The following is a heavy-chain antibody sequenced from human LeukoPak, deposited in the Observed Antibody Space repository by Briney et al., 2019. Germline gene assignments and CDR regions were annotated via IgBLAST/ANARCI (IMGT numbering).Heavy chain of an antibody. CDR2: ISSSSSYI. Sequence: GGSLRLSCAASGFTFSSYSMNWVRQAPGKGLEWVSSISSSSSYIYYADSVKGRFTISRDNAKNSLYLQMNSLRAEDTAVYYCAKETRPYYFDYWGQGTLVTVSS. CDR1: GFTFSSYS. CDR3: AKETRPYYFDY. D-gene: IGHD1-7*01. V-gene: IGHV3-21*04. J-gene: IGHJ4*02.